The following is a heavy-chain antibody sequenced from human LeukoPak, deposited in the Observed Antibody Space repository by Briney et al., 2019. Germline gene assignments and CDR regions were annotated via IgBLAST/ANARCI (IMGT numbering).Heavy chain of an antibody. CDR1: GFTFNSCW. V-gene: IGHV3-74*01. CDR2: INNDGSTT. J-gene: IGHJ5*02. CDR3: ARGYSSSWYNWLDP. Sequence: GGSLRLSCAASGFTFNSCWMHWVRQAPGKGLVWVSQINNDGSTTRYADSVKGRFTISRDNAENTLYLQMSSLRAEDAAVYYCARGYSSSWYNWLDPWGQGTLVTVSS. D-gene: IGHD6-13*01.